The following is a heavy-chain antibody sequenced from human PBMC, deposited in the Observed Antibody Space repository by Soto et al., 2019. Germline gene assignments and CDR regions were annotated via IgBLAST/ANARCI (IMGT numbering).Heavy chain of an antibody. J-gene: IGHJ6*03. V-gene: IGHV3-20*01. Sequence: PGGSLRLSCAASGFTFDDYGMSWVRQAPGKGLEWVSGINWNGGSTGYADSVKGRFTISRDNAKNSLYLQMNSLRAEDTALYHCARTVVAATRLIYYYYMDVWGKGTTVTVSS. CDR1: GFTFDDYG. D-gene: IGHD2-15*01. CDR2: INWNGGST. CDR3: ARTVVAATRLIYYYYMDV.